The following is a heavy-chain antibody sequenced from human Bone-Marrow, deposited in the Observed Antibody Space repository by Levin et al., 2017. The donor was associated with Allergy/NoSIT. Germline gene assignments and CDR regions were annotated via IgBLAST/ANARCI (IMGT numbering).Heavy chain of an antibody. CDR2: IYPGDSDT. Sequence: GGSLRLSCKGSGYSFTSYWIGWVRQMPGKGLEWMGIIYPGDSDTRYSPSFQGQVTISADKSISTAYLQWSSLKASDTAMYYCARRAYYYDSSGYYDSAFDIWGQGTMVTVSS. CDR3: ARRAYYYDSSGYYDSAFDI. CDR1: GYSFTSYW. D-gene: IGHD3-22*01. J-gene: IGHJ3*02. V-gene: IGHV5-51*01.